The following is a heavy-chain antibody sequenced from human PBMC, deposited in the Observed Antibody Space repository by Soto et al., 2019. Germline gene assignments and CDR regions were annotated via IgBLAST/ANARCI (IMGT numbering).Heavy chain of an antibody. CDR3: ARAPARHCSSTSCADSWFDP. CDR2: INPNSGGT. J-gene: IGHJ5*02. CDR1: GYTFTGYY. V-gene: IGHV1-2*04. Sequence: ASVKVSCKASGYTFTGYYMHWVRQAPGQGLEWMGWINPNSGGTNYAQKFQGWVTMTRDTSISTAYMELSRLRSDDTAVYYCARAPARHCSSTSCADSWFDPSGQGTLVTVSS. D-gene: IGHD2-2*01.